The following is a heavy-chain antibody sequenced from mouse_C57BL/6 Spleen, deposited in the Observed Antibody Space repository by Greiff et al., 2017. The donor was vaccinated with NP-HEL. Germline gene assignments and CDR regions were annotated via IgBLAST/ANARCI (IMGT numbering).Heavy chain of an antibody. CDR2: IDPSDSET. CDR1: GYTFTSYW. CDR3: ARIATVNWYFDV. D-gene: IGHD1-1*01. J-gene: IGHJ1*03. V-gene: IGHV1-52*01. Sequence: QVQLQQPGAELVRPGSSVKLSCTASGYTFTSYWMHWVKQRPIQGLEWIGNIDPSDSETHYNQKFKDKATLTVDKSSSTAYMQLSSLTSEDSAVYYCARIATVNWYFDVWGTGTTVTVSS.